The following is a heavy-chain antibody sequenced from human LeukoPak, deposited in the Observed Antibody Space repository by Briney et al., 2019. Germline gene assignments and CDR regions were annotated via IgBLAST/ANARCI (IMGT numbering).Heavy chain of an antibody. CDR2: INSDGSGT. V-gene: IGHV3-74*01. D-gene: IGHD3-22*01. J-gene: IGHJ3*02. Sequence: PGGSLRLSCAASGFTFSSYSMNWVRQAPGKGLEWVSRINSDGSGTTYADSVKGRFTISRDNGKNTLYLQMNSLRAEDTAVYYCARHGGYHLAFDIWGQGTMVTVSS. CDR3: ARHGGYHLAFDI. CDR1: GFTFSSYS.